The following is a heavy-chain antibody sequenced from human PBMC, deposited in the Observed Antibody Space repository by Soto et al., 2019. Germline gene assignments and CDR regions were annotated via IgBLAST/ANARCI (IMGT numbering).Heavy chain of an antibody. CDR3: SKWSGCGDA. CDR2: ISDSGGNT. D-gene: IGHD1-26*01. CDR1: GFTFSSYS. Sequence: EVQLTESGGGLVQPGGSLRLSCAASGFTFSSYSMTWVRQAPGKGLEWVSGISDSGGNTWYADSVKGRFTISRDNSQNPLFLPMNSLRAEDTAVYFCSKWSGCGDAWGQGTLVTVSS. V-gene: IGHV3-23*01. J-gene: IGHJ5*02.